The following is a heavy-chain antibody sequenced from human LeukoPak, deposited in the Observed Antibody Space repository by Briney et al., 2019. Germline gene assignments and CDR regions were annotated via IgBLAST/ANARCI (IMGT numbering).Heavy chain of an antibody. CDR3: ARDRAQYYDYVWGSLSYYYYYMDV. CDR2: ISSSSSYI. V-gene: IGHV3-21*01. Sequence: PGGSLRLSCASSGFNFGAYWMSWVRQAPGKGLEWVSSISSSSSYIYYGDSVKGRFTISRDNAKNSLYLQMNSLRVEDTAVYYCARDRAQYYDYVWGSLSYYYYYMDVWGKGTTVTVSS. CDR1: GFNFGAYW. D-gene: IGHD3-16*01. J-gene: IGHJ6*03.